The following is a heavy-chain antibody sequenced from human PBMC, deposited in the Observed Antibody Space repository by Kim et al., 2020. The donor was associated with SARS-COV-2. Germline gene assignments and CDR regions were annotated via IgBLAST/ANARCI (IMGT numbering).Heavy chain of an antibody. CDR3: ATECGGDCPNCDY. D-gene: IGHD2-21*02. V-gene: IGHV3-53*04. Sequence: YADSVKRRFTISRNNSKNTLYLQMNSLRTEDSAVYYGATECGGDCPNCDYWGQGTLVTVSS. J-gene: IGHJ4*02.